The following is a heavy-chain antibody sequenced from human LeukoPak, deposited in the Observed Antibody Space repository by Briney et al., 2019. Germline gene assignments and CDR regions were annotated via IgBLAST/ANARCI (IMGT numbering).Heavy chain of an antibody. V-gene: IGHV4-28*01. Sequence: SDTLSLTCAVSGYSISSSNWWGWIRQPPGKELEWIGYIYYSGSTYYNPSLKSRVTMSVDTSKNQFSLKLSSVTAVDAAVYYCARKSSGGDWSWGQGTLVTVSS. D-gene: IGHD2-21*01. J-gene: IGHJ4*02. CDR2: IYYSGST. CDR3: ARKSSGGDWS. CDR1: GYSISSSNW.